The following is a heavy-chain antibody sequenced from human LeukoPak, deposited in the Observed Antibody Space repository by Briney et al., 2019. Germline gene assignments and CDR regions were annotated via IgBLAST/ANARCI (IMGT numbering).Heavy chain of an antibody. CDR1: GFTFSSYG. V-gene: IGHV3-30*18. CDR3: AKDPRGLWFGELLSVPYFDY. J-gene: IGHJ4*02. CDR2: ISYDGSNK. D-gene: IGHD3-10*01. Sequence: GSLRLSCAASGFTFSSYGMHWVRQAPGKGLEWVAVISYDGSNKYYADSVKGRFTISRDNSKNTLYLQMNSLRAEDTAVYYCAKDPRGLWFGELLSVPYFDYWGQGTLVTVSS.